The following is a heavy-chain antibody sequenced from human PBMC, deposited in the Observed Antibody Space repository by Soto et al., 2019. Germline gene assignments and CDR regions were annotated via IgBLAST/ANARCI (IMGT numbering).Heavy chain of an antibody. CDR3: ARGGYPSRYYYFMDV. V-gene: IGHV1-3*01. Sequence: ASVKVSCKASGYTFSDYTIQWVRQAPGQSLEWLGWINADNRNTRYSHRFQDRVTITSDTSATTAYMELYSLRSEDTAVYYCARGGYPSRYYYFMDVWGEGTTVTVSS. CDR1: GYTFSDYT. CDR2: INADNRNT. D-gene: IGHD3-22*01. J-gene: IGHJ6*03.